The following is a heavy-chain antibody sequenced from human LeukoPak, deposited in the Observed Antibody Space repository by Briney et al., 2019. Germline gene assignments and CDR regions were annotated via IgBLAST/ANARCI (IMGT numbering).Heavy chain of an antibody. D-gene: IGHD1-26*01. CDR1: GFAFSIFA. CDR3: AKSQDGGRLFHFDY. Sequence: GGSLRLSCAASGFAFSIFAMNWVRQAPGKGLEWVSAISDGSTYYVDSVKGRFTISRDNSKNTLYLQMNSLRAEDTAVYFCAKSQDGGRLFHFDYWGQGTLVTVSS. J-gene: IGHJ4*02. V-gene: IGHV3-23*01. CDR2: ISDGST.